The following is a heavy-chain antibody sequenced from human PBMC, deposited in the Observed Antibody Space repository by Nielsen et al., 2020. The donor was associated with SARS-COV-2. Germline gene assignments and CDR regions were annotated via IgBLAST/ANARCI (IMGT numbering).Heavy chain of an antibody. CDR3: ARDAAYSRFDY. J-gene: IGHJ4*02. V-gene: IGHV3-20*04. Sequence: GKSLKISCAASGFTFDDYGMSWVRQAPGKGLEWVSGTNWSGDNTGYADSVKGRFTISRDNAGKSLYLQMNSLRAEDTAVYYCARDAAYSRFDYWGQGTLVTVSS. CDR2: TNWSGDNT. D-gene: IGHD4-11*01. CDR1: GFTFDDYG.